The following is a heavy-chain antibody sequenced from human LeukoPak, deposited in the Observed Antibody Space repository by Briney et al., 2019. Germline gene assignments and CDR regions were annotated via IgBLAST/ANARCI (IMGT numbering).Heavy chain of an antibody. V-gene: IGHV1-46*01. Sequence: SVKVSCTASGYTFTSYYMHCGRQSPGHGLKGLGIISPSGGSTNYAQKFQGRVTMTRDTSTSKVYMELSSLRSEDTAVYYCATGSSAYYCYGMDVWGQGSTLTVFS. CDR1: GYTFTSYY. D-gene: IGHD6-19*01. J-gene: IGHJ6*02. CDR3: ATGSSAYYCYGMDV. CDR2: ISPSGGST.